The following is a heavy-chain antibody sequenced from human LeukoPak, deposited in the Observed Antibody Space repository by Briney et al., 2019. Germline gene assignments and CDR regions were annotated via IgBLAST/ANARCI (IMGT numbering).Heavy chain of an antibody. J-gene: IGHJ4*02. CDR3: AKAIAVAGLPPRGNSVFDY. Sequence: PGGSLRLSCAASGFTFSSYSMNWVRQAPGKGLEWVSYISSSSSTIYYADSVKGRFTISRDNSKNTLYLQMNSLRAEDTAVYYCAKAIAVAGLPPRGNSVFDYWGQGTLVTVSS. D-gene: IGHD6-19*01. V-gene: IGHV3-48*01. CDR1: GFTFSSYS. CDR2: ISSSSSTI.